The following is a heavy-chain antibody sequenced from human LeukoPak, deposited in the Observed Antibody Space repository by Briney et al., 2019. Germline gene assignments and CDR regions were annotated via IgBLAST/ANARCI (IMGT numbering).Heavy chain of an antibody. Sequence: ASVKVSCKASGGTFSSYAISWVRQAPGQGLEWMGGIIPIFGTANYAQKFQGRVTITADKSTSTAYMELSSLRSEDTAVYYCARVGTTVTDYFDYWGQGTLVTVSS. CDR2: IIPIFGTA. D-gene: IGHD4-17*01. CDR3: ARVGTTVTDYFDY. CDR1: GGTFSSYA. J-gene: IGHJ4*02. V-gene: IGHV1-69*06.